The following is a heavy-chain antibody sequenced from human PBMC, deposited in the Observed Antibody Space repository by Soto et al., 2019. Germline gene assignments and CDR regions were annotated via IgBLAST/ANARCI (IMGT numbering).Heavy chain of an antibody. CDR1: GYTFTGYY. V-gene: IGHV1-18*04. J-gene: IGHJ6*02. CDR2: ISAYNGNT. CDR3: ARGYYDIDYGMDV. Sequence: ASVKVSCKASGYTFTGYYMHWVRQAPGQGLEWMGWISAYNGNTNYAQKLQGRVTMTTDTSTSTAYMELRSLRSDDTAVYYCARGYYDIDYGMDVWGQGTTVTVSS. D-gene: IGHD3-22*01.